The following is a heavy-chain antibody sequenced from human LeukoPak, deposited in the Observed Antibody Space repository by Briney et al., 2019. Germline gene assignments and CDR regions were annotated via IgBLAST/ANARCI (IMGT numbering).Heavy chain of an antibody. CDR3: AVPNHFDY. CDR1: GFIFCSYR. CDR2: IKQDGSEE. Sequence: GGSLRLSCAASGFIFCSYRMSWVRQAPGKGLEWVANIKQDGSEEYYVDSVKGRFTISRDDAKNSLYLQMNSLRAEDTAVYYCAVPNHFDYWGQGTLVTVSS. D-gene: IGHD2-2*01. J-gene: IGHJ4*02. V-gene: IGHV3-7*01.